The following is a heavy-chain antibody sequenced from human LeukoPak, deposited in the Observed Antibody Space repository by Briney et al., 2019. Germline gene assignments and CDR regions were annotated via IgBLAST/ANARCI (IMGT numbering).Heavy chain of an antibody. J-gene: IGHJ4*02. CDR3: ASGMWEFDF. V-gene: IGHV3-7*01. D-gene: IGHD1-26*01. CDR2: IDQDGSEK. CDR1: GITFSDYW. Sequence: GGSLRHSCAASGITFSDYWMSWVRQAPGKGLEWVTNIDQDGSEKYYVGSVKGRFTISRDNAKNSLYLQMNNLRAEDTAVYYCASGMWEFDFWGQGTLVTVSS.